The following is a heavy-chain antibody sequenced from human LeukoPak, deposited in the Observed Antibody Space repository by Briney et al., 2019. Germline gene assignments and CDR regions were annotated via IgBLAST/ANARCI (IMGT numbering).Heavy chain of an antibody. V-gene: IGHV3-33*06. D-gene: IGHD3-22*01. Sequence: GGSLRLSCAASGFTFSSYGMHWVRHAPGKGLEWVAVIWYDGSNKYYADSVKGRFTISRDNSKNTLYLQMNSLRAEDTAVYYCAKEARGYYDSSRGYYFDYWGQGTLVTVSS. CDR2: IWYDGSNK. J-gene: IGHJ4*02. CDR1: GFTFSSYG. CDR3: AKEARGYYDSSRGYYFDY.